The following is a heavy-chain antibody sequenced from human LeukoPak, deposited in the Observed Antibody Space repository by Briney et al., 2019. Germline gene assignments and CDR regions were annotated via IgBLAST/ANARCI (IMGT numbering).Heavy chain of an antibody. CDR1: GFTFSSYA. CDR3: VKVLGMVAADPVDY. V-gene: IGHV3-23*01. CDR2: ISGSGGST. Sequence: GGSLRLSCAASGFTFSSYAMSWVRQAPGKGLEWVSAISGSGGSTYYADSVKGRFTISRDNSKNTLYLQMNSLRAGDTAVYYCVKVLGMVAADPVDYWGQGTLVTVSS. J-gene: IGHJ4*02. D-gene: IGHD6-13*01.